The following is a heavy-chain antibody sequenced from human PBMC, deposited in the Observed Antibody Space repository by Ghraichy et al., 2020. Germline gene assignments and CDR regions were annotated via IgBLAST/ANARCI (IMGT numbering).Heavy chain of an antibody. D-gene: IGHD2-15*01. Sequence: ASVKVSCKASGYSFTTYGINWVRQAPGQGLEWMGWISAYNGNTYYARKLQGRVMMTTDTSTSTAYMELRSLRSDDTAVYYCARGGYCSGGSCYRVSIYGMDVWGQGTTVTVSS. CDR1: GYSFTTYG. CDR3: ARGGYCSGGSCYRVSIYGMDV. CDR2: ISAYNGNT. V-gene: IGHV1-18*04. J-gene: IGHJ6*02.